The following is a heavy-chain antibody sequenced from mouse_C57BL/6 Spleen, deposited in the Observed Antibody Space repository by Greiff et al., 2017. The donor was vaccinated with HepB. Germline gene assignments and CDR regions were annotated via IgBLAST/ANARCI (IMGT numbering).Heavy chain of an antibody. CDR3: TREAELAY. CDR2: IDPETGGT. CDR1: GYTFTDYE. Sequence: ESGAELVRPGASVTLSCKASGYTFTDYEMHWVKQTPVHGLEWIGAIDPETGGTAYNQKFKGKAILTADKSSSTAYMELRSLTSEDSAVYYCTREAELAYWGQGTLVTVSA. V-gene: IGHV1-15*01. J-gene: IGHJ3*01.